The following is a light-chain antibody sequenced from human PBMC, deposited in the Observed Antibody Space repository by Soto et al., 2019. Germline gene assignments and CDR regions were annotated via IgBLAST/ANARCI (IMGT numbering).Light chain of an antibody. V-gene: IGKV3-15*01. CDR2: GAS. CDR3: QQYNNWPWYT. Sequence: EIVMTQSPGTLSVSPGERATLSCRASQTVSSNLAWYQQKPGQAPRLLIYGASTRATGIPARFSGSGSGTELTLTISSLQSEDFAVYYCQQYNNWPWYTFGQGTKLEIK. J-gene: IGKJ2*01. CDR1: QTVSSN.